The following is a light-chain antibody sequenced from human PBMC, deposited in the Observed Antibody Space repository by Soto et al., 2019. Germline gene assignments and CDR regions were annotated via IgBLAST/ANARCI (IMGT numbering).Light chain of an antibody. V-gene: IGKV3-11*01. CDR2: ATS. J-gene: IGKJ3*01. Sequence: EVALTQSPATLSLSPGEGATLSCRASQSIGNYLAWYQQKPGQAPRHLIYATSNRATGIPARFSGSGSGTDFTLTISSLEPEDFAVYYCQQRSSWPFTFGPGTKVDIK. CDR3: QQRSSWPFT. CDR1: QSIGNY.